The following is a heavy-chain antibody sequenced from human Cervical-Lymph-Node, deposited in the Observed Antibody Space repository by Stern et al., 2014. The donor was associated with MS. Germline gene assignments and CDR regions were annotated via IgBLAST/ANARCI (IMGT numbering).Heavy chain of an antibody. CDR1: GFTFDDYA. Sequence: EVQLVQSGGGLVQPGRSLRLSCAASGFTFDDYAMHWVRHAPGKGLERVSGISWNSGNIGYADSVKGRFTISRDNAKNSLYLQMNSLRAEDTALYYCAKDINLRGTYYFDYWGQGTLVTVSS. V-gene: IGHV3-9*01. CDR3: AKDINLRGTYYFDY. D-gene: IGHD2-15*01. CDR2: ISWNSGNI. J-gene: IGHJ4*02.